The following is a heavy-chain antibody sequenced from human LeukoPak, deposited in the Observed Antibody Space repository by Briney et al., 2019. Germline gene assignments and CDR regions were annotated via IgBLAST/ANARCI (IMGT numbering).Heavy chain of an antibody. V-gene: IGHV4-39*01. CDR1: GGSISSSSYY. CDR3: ATTPLAAAGYSDY. D-gene: IGHD6-13*01. CDR2: IYYSGST. J-gene: IGHJ4*02. Sequence: PSETLSLTCTVSGGSISSSSYYWGWIRQPPEKGLEWIGSIYYSGSTYYNPSLKSRVTISVDTSKNQFSLKLSSVTAADTAVYYCATTPLAAAGYSDYWGQGTLVTVSS.